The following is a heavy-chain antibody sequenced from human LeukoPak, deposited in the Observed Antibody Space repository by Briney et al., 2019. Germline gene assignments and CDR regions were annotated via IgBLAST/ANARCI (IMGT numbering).Heavy chain of an antibody. CDR3: ARDAGSGWYRPYHYYYMDV. Sequence: PGGSLRLSCAASGFTFSSYWMTWIRQAPGKGLEWVSYISSSGSVIKYADSVKGRFTISRDNTQSSLYLEMNSLRVEDTAVYYCARDAGSGWYRPYHYYYMDVWGKGTTVTISS. D-gene: IGHD6-13*01. V-gene: IGHV3-11*01. J-gene: IGHJ6*03. CDR1: GFTFSSYW. CDR2: ISSSGSVI.